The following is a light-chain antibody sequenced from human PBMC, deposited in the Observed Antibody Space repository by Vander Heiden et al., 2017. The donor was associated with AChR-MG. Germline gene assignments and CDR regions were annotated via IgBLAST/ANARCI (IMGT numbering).Light chain of an antibody. CDR3: QTWGTGIHVV. CDR1: SGHSSYA. J-gene: IGLJ2*01. V-gene: IGLV4-69*01. Sequence: QLVLTPPPSASASLGASVKHTCTLSSGHSSYAIAWPQQQPEKGPRYLMKLNSDGSHSKGDGIPDRFSGSSSGAERYLTISSLQAEGEADYYGQTWGTGIHVVFGGGTKLTVL. CDR2: LNSDGSH.